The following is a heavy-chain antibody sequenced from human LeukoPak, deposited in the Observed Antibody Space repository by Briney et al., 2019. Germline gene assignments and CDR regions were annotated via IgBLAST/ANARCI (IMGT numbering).Heavy chain of an antibody. CDR2: INHSGST. J-gene: IGHJ5*02. CDR3: ATGAVAGDNCFDP. D-gene: IGHD6-19*01. Sequence: SETLSLTCAVYGGSFSGYYWSWIRQPPGKGLEWIGEINHSGSTNYNPSLKSRVTISVDTSKNQFSLKLSSVTAADAAVYYCATGAVAGDNCFDPWGQGTLVTVSS. CDR1: GGSFSGYY. V-gene: IGHV4-34*01.